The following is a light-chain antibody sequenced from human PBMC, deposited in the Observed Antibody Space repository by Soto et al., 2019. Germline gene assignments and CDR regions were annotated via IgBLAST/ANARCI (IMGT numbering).Light chain of an antibody. Sequence: EIQMTQSTSLMSASVGDRVTITCRASHNINRWLAWYQQKPGKAPKLLIYDASRLESGVPSRFGGSGSGTEFTLSISSLQPDDFAIYYCQEYNSYSGTLGPGTKVDIK. CDR3: QEYNSYSGT. J-gene: IGKJ1*01. CDR1: HNINRW. V-gene: IGKV1-5*01. CDR2: DAS.